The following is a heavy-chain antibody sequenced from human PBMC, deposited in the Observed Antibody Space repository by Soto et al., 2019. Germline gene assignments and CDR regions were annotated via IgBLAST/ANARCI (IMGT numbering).Heavy chain of an antibody. Sequence: QVQLVESGGGVVQPGRSLRLSCAASGFTFSSYGMHWVRQAPGKGLEWVAVISYEGSYKYYADAVKGRFTISRDKSKNTRYLQMNSLRAEDPAVFDCATWNGGFAYCGHGSLVTVAS. J-gene: IGHJ4*01. CDR3: ATWNGGFAY. V-gene: IGHV3-30*03. CDR1: GFTFSSYG. D-gene: IGHD3-16*01. CDR2: ISYEGSYK.